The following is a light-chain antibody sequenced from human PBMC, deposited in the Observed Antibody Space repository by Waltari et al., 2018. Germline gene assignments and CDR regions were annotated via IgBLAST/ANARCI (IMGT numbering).Light chain of an antibody. CDR2: WES. V-gene: IGKV4-1*01. CDR3: QQYYTTPLT. CDR1: QSLLYSSNNRNY. Sequence: DIVMTQSPDSLAVSPGERATINCKSSQSLLYSSNNRNYVAWYQQKPSQPPKLLIYWESTRESGVPDRFGGSGSGTDFTLTISSLQAEDVAVYYCQQYYTTPLTFGGGTKVEIK. J-gene: IGKJ4*01.